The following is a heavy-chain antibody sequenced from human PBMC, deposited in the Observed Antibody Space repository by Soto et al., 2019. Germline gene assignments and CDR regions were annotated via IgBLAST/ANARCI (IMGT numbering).Heavy chain of an antibody. CDR3: AKRRGAGGHFDY. D-gene: IGHD2-15*01. Sequence: DVQLLESGGGLVKPEGSLRLSCAASGFTFSSYAMGWVRQGPGKGREWVAAVSIGGSTHYADSVRGRFTISRDNSKNTLSLQMHSLTAEDTDVYFCAKRRGAGGHFDYCGQGALVTVSS. J-gene: IGHJ4*02. CDR2: VSIGGST. CDR1: GFTFSSYA. V-gene: IGHV3-23*01.